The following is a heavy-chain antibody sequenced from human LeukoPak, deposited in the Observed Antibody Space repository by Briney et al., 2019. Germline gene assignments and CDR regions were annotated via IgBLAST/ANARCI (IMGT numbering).Heavy chain of an antibody. D-gene: IGHD1-1*01. V-gene: IGHV4-34*12. CDR3: ARFGSSTWYKGAFDI. CDR1: GGSFSGYY. CDR2: IVHSGNT. Sequence: PSETQSLTCAVYGGSFSGYYWSWIRQPPGKGLEWIGEIVHSGNTKYNPSLKSRVTISVDTSKNQFSLNLTSVTAADTAVYYCARFGSSTWYKGAFDIWGQGTMVTVAS. J-gene: IGHJ3*02.